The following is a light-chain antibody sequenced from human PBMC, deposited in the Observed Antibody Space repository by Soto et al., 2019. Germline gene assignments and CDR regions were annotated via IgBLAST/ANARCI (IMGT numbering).Light chain of an antibody. CDR3: QQRSNWPPT. J-gene: IGKJ4*01. CDR1: QTVGND. CDR2: SAS. V-gene: IGKV3-11*01. Sequence: EIVLTQSPATLSLSPGARATLSCRASQTVGNDLVWYHQKRGQAPRLLIYSASNRATGIPARFSGSESGTDSPLTISSLQPEDFAAYYCQQRSNWPPTFGGGTKVEIK.